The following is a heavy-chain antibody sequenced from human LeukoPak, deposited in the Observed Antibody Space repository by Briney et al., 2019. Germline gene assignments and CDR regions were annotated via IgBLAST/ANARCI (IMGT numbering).Heavy chain of an antibody. V-gene: IGHV6-1*01. CDR2: TNYKSKWYN. Sequence: SQTLSLTCAISGDSVSSNSAAWNWIRQSPSGGLEWLGRTNYKSKWYNDYAVYVKSRMAINPDTSKNQFSLQLNSVTPEDTAVYYCARDRYYYDSSGYYEPGFDYWGQGTLVTVSS. CDR3: ARDRYYYDSSGYYEPGFDY. CDR1: GDSVSSNSAA. D-gene: IGHD3-22*01. J-gene: IGHJ4*02.